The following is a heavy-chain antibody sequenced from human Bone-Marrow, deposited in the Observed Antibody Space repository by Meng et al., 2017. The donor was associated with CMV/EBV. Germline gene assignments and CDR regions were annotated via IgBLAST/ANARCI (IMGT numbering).Heavy chain of an antibody. CDR2: ISHTSRYI. Sequence: GGSLRLSCAASGFTFSSYNMNWVRQAPGKGLEWVSSISHTSRYIYYADSVKGRFTISSDNAKNSLYLQMSSLRAEDTAVYYCARDRHCSDTSCQNPFDYWGQGTLVTVSS. J-gene: IGHJ4*02. D-gene: IGHD2-2*01. CDR1: GFTFSSYN. CDR3: ARDRHCSDTSCQNPFDY. V-gene: IGHV3-21*01.